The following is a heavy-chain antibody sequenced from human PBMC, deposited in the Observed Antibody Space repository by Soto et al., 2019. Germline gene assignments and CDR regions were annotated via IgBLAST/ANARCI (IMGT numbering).Heavy chain of an antibody. CDR3: ARGGYSSTWSNLLDRSGLDV. V-gene: IGHV1-18*04. J-gene: IGHJ6*04. CDR1: GYTFTSYG. CDR2: ISAYNGNT. D-gene: IGHD6-13*01. Sequence: AASVKVSCKASGYTFTSYGISWVRQAPGQGLEWMGWISAYNGNTNYAQKLQGRVTMTTDTSTSTAYMELRSLRSDDTAVYYCARGGYSSTWSNLLDRSGLDVWGKGTTVTVSS.